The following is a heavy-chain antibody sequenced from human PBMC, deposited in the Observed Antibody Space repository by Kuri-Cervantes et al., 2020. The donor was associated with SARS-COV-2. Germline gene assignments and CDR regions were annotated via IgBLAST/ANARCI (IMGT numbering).Heavy chain of an antibody. CDR2: ISSSSSTI. CDR3: AREGINYYYYYGMDV. J-gene: IGHJ6*02. Sequence: GESLKISCAASGFTFSSYSMNWVRQAPGKGLEWVSYISSSSSTIYYADSVKGRFTISRDNAKNSLYLQMNSLRAEDTAVYYCAREGINYYYYYGMDVWGRGTTVTVSS. V-gene: IGHV3-48*01. CDR1: GFTFSSYS.